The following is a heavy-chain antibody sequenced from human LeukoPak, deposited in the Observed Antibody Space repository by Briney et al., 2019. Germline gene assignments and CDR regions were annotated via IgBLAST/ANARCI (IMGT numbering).Heavy chain of an antibody. Sequence: GSSVKVSCKASGGTFSSYAISWVRQAPGQGLEWMGRIIPILGIANYAQKFQGRVTITADKSTSTAYMELSRLRSDDTAVYYCARGEWADIVAPTALWSYWGQGTLVTVSS. D-gene: IGHD2-15*01. J-gene: IGHJ4*02. V-gene: IGHV1-69*04. CDR2: IIPILGIA. CDR1: GGTFSSYA. CDR3: ARGEWADIVAPTALWSY.